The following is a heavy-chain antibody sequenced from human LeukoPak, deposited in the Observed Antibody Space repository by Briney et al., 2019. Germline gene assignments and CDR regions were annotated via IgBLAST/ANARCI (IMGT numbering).Heavy chain of an antibody. CDR1: GYTFTSYG. CDR3: ARDPQQVVGATGGGFNF. CDR2: ISAYNGNT. V-gene: IGHV1-18*01. J-gene: IGHJ4*02. D-gene: IGHD1-26*01. Sequence: GASVKVSCKASGYTFTSYGISWVRQAPGQGLEWMGWISAYNGNTNYAQMLQGRVTMTTDTSTSPAYMELRSLRSDDTAVYYCARDPQQVVGATGGGFNFWGQGTLVTVSS.